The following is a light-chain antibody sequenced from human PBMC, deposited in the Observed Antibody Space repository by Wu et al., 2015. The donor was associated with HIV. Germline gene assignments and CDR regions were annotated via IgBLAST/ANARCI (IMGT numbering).Light chain of an antibody. V-gene: IGKV3-20*01. CDR2: GAS. CDR1: QIVISNY. Sequence: NVLTQSPGTLSLSPGERATLSCWASQIVISNYLAWYQQKPGQAPRLPIYGASSRATGIPDRFSASGSGTDFTLTISRLEPEDFAVYYCQQYGNSPYTFGQGTKLESK. CDR3: QQYGNSPYT. J-gene: IGKJ2*01.